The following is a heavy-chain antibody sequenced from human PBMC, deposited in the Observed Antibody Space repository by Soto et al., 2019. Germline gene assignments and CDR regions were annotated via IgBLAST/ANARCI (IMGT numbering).Heavy chain of an antibody. Sequence: QVQLVQSGAEVKKPGASVKVSCKASGYTFTSYAMHWVRQAPGQRLEWMGWINAGNGNTKYSQKFQGRVTITRATSASTAYMELNSLRSEDTAEYYCAREVDILPSHYGMDVWGQGTTVTVSS. V-gene: IGHV1-3*01. D-gene: IGHD3-9*01. CDR3: AREVDILPSHYGMDV. J-gene: IGHJ6*02. CDR2: INAGNGNT. CDR1: GYTFTSYA.